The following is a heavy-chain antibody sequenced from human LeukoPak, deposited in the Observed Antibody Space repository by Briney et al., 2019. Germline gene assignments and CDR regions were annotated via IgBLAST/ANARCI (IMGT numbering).Heavy chain of an antibody. CDR2: ISAYNGNT. J-gene: IGHJ5*02. CDR3: VREWELRFDP. D-gene: IGHD1-26*01. CDR1: GYTFTSYA. Sequence: ASVKVSCKASGYTFTSYAISWVRQAPGQGLEWMGWISAYNGNTNHAQKLQGRVTMTTDTSTSTAYMDLRSLRSDDTAVYYCVREWELRFDPWGQGTLVTVSS. V-gene: IGHV1-18*01.